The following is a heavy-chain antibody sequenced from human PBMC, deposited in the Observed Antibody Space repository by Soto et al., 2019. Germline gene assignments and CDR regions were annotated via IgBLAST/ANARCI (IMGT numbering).Heavy chain of an antibody. CDR2: IYYSGST. V-gene: IGHV4-59*01. CDR3: ERDTPEGGSNWFDT. Sequence: PSETLSLTCTVSGGSISSYYWSWIRQPPGKGLEWIGYIYYSGSTNYNPSLKSRVTISVDTSKNQFSLKLSSVTAADTAVYYCERDTPEGGSNWFDTWGQGTLVTVSS. J-gene: IGHJ5*02. D-gene: IGHD3-10*01. CDR1: GGSISSYY.